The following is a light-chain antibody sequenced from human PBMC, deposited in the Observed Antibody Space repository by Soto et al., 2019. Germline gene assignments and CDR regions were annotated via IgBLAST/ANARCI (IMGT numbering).Light chain of an antibody. CDR3: QSYDSSLSAVV. CDR2: DNA. J-gene: IGLJ3*02. CDR1: ISNIAAGYD. Sequence: QSVLTQPPSVSGAPGQRVTISCTGSISNIAAGYDVHWYQQLPETAPKLLIYDNANRPSGVPDRFSGSTSGTSASLAITGLQAEDEADYYCQSYDSSLSAVVFGGGTKVTVL. V-gene: IGLV1-40*01.